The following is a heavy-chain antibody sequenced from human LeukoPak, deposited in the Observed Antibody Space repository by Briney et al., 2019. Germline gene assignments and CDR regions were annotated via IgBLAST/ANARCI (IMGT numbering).Heavy chain of an antibody. CDR1: GGSISNTNW. CDR3: SRENGAFSPFGY. Sequence: SETLSLTCGVSGGSISNTNWWSWVRQPPGQGLEWIGEISLTGLTHYNPSLESRVTVSLDKSKNQLSLNLTSVTATDTAVYYCSRENGAFSPFGYWGQGTLVTVLS. J-gene: IGHJ4*02. V-gene: IGHV4-4*02. CDR2: ISLTGLT. D-gene: IGHD2-8*01.